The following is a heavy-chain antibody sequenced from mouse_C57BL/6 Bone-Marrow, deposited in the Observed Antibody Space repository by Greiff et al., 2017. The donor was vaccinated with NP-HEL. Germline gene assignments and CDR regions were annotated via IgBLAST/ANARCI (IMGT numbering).Heavy chain of an antibody. J-gene: IGHJ3*01. CDR2: IHPNSGST. Sequence: QVQLQQPGAELVKPGASVKLSCKASGYTFTSYWMHWVKHRPGQGLEWIGMIHPNSGSTNYNEKFKSKATLTVDKSSSTAYMQLSSLTSEDSAVYYCARGSTIVTTNLAYWGQGTLVTVSA. D-gene: IGHD2-5*01. CDR3: ARGSTIVTTNLAY. V-gene: IGHV1-64*01. CDR1: GYTFTSYW.